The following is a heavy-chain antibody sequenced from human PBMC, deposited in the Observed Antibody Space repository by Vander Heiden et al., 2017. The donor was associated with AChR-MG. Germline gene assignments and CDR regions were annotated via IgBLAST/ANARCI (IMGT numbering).Heavy chain of an antibody. V-gene: IGHV3-48*03. CDR1: GFPFSSDE. Sequence: EVQLVESGGGLVQPGGSLRLSCAASGFPFSSDEMNWGRQAPGKGLEWVSYISSSGSTIYYADSVKGRFTISRDNAKNSLYLQMNSLRAEDTAVYYCASTPKPWSPYSTGYWGQGTLVTVSS. CDR2: ISSSGSTI. J-gene: IGHJ4*02. CDR3: ASTPKPWSPYSTGY. D-gene: IGHD3-3*01.